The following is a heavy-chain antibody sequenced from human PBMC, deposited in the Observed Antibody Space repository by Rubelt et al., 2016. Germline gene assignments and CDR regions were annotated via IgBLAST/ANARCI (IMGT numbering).Heavy chain of an antibody. J-gene: IGHJ2*01. CDR1: GYTFTSYG. Sequence: QVQLVQSGAEVKKPGASVKVSCKASGYTFTSYGISWVRQAPGQGLEWMGWICAYNGNTNYAQKLQGRVTMTTETSTSTAYMELRSLRSDDTAVYYCARVATHVDTAMDWYFDLWGRGTLVTVSS. D-gene: IGHD5-18*01. CDR3: ARVATHVDTAMDWYFDL. V-gene: IGHV1-18*01. CDR2: ICAYNGNT.